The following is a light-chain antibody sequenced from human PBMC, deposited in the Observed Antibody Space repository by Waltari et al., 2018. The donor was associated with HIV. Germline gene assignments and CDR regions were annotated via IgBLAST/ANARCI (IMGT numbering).Light chain of an antibody. J-gene: IGKJ5*01. Sequence: DIQMTQSPSSLSASVGERVTITCRASQSISSNLNWYQQKPGKAPKLLIYTTSSLQSGVPSRFRGSGSGTDFTLTISSLQPEDFATYYCQQSYSSITFGQGTRLEIK. CDR3: QQSYSSIT. V-gene: IGKV1-39*01. CDR2: TTS. CDR1: QSISSN.